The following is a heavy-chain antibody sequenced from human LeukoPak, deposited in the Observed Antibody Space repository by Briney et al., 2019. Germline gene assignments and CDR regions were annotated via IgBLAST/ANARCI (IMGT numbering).Heavy chain of an antibody. CDR1: GGSVSSGGYY. Sequence: SETLSLTCTVSGGSVSSGGYYWSWIRQHPGKGLEWIGYIYYSGSTNYNPSLKSRVTISVDTSKNQFSLKLSSVTAADTAVYYCARVDFWSGYYDYWGQGTLVTVSS. CDR2: IYYSGST. CDR3: ARVDFWSGYYDY. V-gene: IGHV4-61*08. D-gene: IGHD3-3*01. J-gene: IGHJ4*02.